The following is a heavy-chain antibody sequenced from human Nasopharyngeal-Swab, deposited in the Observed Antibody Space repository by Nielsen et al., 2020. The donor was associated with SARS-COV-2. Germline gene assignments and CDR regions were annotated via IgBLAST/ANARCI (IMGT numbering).Heavy chain of an antibody. CDR1: GFTFSDCA. J-gene: IGHJ5*02. V-gene: IGHV3-73*01. CDR2: ADQKNNAFAT. Sequence: GESLKISCAASGFTFSDCAIHWVRQASGRGLEWVGLADQKNNAFATAYAASVMGWFTISRDDSTNMAYLQMNSLKTEDTAVYYCTRDRGSYNWFDPWGQGALVTVSS. D-gene: IGHD3-10*01. CDR3: TRDRGSYNWFDP.